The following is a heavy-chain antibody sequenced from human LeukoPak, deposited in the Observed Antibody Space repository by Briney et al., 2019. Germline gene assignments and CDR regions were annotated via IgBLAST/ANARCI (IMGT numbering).Heavy chain of an antibody. CDR2: ISHSGTT. V-gene: IGHV4-34*01. Sequence: SETLSLTCAVYGGSFSGYYWSWIRQPPGKGLEWIGEISHSGTTNYNPSLKSRVTMSLDTSKNQLSLKLSSVTAADTAVYYCARDEYSSGRNWFDPWGQGTLVTVSS. J-gene: IGHJ5*02. D-gene: IGHD3-22*01. CDR3: ARDEYSSGRNWFDP. CDR1: GGSFSGYY.